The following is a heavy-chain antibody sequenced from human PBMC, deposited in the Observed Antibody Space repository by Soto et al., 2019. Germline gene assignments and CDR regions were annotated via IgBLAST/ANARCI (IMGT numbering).Heavy chain of an antibody. CDR2: IRSKADSYAT. CDR3: TRPATELLYVP. Sequence: EVQLVESGGGLVQPGGSLKLSCAASGFTFSGSAIHWVRQASGKGLEWVGRIRSKADSYATAYAASVKGRFTISRDDSKNTAYLQINSLKTEDTAVYYCTRPATELLYVPWGQGTLVTVSS. J-gene: IGHJ5*02. CDR1: GFTFSGSA. V-gene: IGHV3-73*02. D-gene: IGHD1-7*01.